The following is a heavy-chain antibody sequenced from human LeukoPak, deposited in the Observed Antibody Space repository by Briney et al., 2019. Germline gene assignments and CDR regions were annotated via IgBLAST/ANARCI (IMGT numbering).Heavy chain of an antibody. V-gene: IGHV3-9*01. Sequence: PGGSLRLSCAASGFTFDDYTVHWVRQAPGKGLEWVSGIIWNSGSLCYLVRGTGRFPIYRVNAKSSLYLQMNSLRAEDTALYCCAKDIRHCSSTSCPTLDAFDIWGQGTMVTVSS. D-gene: IGHD2-2*01. J-gene: IGHJ3*02. CDR2: IIWNSGSL. CDR3: AKDIRHCSSTSCPTLDAFDI. CDR1: GFTFDDYT.